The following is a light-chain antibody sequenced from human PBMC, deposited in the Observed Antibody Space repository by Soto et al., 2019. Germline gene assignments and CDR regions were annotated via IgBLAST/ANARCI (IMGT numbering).Light chain of an antibody. Sequence: QPVLTQPASVSGSPGQSITISCTGTSSDVGGYNYVSWHQQHPGKAPKVMIYEVSNRPSGVSNRFSGSKSGNTASLTISGLQAEDEADYYCSSYTSSSTLVFGTGTKVTVL. V-gene: IGLV2-14*03. CDR3: SSYTSSSTLV. CDR2: EVS. J-gene: IGLJ1*01. CDR1: SSDVGGYNY.